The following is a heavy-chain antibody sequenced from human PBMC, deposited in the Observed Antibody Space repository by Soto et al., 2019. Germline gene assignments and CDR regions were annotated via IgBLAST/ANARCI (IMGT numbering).Heavy chain of an antibody. CDR3: AKNSREYSYGAIDY. J-gene: IGHJ4*02. V-gene: IGHV3-23*01. CDR1: GFTFVNYA. Sequence: EVQLLESGGGLVQPRGSLRLSCVASGFTFVNYAMSWVRQAPGKGLEWVSGISGSGVSAYYADSVKGRFTISRDNSKNTVYLQVNSLRGEDTAIYYCAKNSREYSYGAIDYWGQGTLVTVSS. D-gene: IGHD5-18*01. CDR2: ISGSGVSA.